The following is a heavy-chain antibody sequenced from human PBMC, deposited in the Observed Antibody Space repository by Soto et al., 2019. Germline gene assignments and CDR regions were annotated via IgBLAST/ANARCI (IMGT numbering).Heavy chain of an antibody. CDR1: GYTFTRYT. V-gene: IGHV1-3*04. J-gene: IGHJ5*02. CDR2: INTGNGNA. D-gene: IGHD1-26*01. Sequence: ASVKVSCKASGYTFTRYTMHSVRQVPGQSLEWMGLINTGNGNAKYSQKFQGRVTITIDTSASMAYLELGSLRSEDSAIYYCAISPGGFDPWGQGTLVTVSS. CDR3: AISPGGFDP.